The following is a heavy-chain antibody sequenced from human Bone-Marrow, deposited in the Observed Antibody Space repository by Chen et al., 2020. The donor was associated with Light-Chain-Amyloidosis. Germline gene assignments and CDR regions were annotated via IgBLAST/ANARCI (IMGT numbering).Heavy chain of an antibody. CDR3: AKDISYDDILPGYPADAFDI. CDR2: ISGSGGSR. Sequence: EVQLVESGGGLLQRGGSLRLSCAASGFAFSSYAMSWVRQAPGKGLEWVSTISGSGGSRYYGDSVQGRLTISRDNSENALFLQINSLSADDTAVYYCAKDISYDDILPGYPADAFDIWGQGTMVTVSS. J-gene: IGHJ3*02. CDR1: GFAFSSYA. V-gene: IGHV3-23*04. D-gene: IGHD3-9*01.